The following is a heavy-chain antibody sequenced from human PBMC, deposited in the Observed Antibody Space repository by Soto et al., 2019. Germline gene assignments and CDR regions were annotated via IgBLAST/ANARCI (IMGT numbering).Heavy chain of an antibody. CDR1: GFTFDDYV. J-gene: IGHJ6*02. V-gene: IGHV3-9*01. Sequence: EVQLVESGGGLVQPGRSLRLSCAASGFTFDDYVMHWVRQAPGKGLEWVSGISWNSGSIGYADSVKGRFTISRDNAKNSLYLQMNSLRAEDTALYYCAKSLYGGNSGGMDVWGQGTTVTVSS. D-gene: IGHD4-17*01. CDR2: ISWNSGSI. CDR3: AKSLYGGNSGGMDV.